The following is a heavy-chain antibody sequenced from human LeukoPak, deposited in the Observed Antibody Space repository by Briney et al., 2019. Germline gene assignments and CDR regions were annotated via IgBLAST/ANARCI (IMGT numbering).Heavy chain of an antibody. V-gene: IGHV3-74*01. J-gene: IGHJ3*02. CDR3: VREDNAFNI. Sequence: PGGSLRLSCVASGFTFSSDFMHWIRHAPGEGLMWVSQISGDETYTNYADSVKGRFTISRDNAKNTLYLQMNSLRAEDTAIYYCVREDNAFNIWGQGTLVTVSS. CDR1: GFTFSSDF. CDR2: ISGDETYT.